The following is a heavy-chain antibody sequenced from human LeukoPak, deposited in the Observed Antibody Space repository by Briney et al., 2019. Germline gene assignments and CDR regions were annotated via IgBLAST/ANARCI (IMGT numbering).Heavy chain of an antibody. D-gene: IGHD6-6*01. CDR3: VKDSSAAE. J-gene: IGHJ1*01. Sequence: GGSLRLSCAASGFAFSSYAMTWVRQAPGKGLECVSVISGSGGNTYYADSVKGRFTIPRDNSKNTVHLQMSSLRPEDTAVYYCVKDSSAAEWGQGTLVTVS. CDR1: GFAFSSYA. V-gene: IGHV3-23*01. CDR2: ISGSGGNT.